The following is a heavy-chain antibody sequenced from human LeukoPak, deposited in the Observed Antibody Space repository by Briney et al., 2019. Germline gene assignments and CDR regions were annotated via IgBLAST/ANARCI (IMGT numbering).Heavy chain of an antibody. CDR2: INPNSGGT. J-gene: IGHJ5*02. V-gene: IGHV1-2*02. Sequence: GSVKVSCKASGYTFTGYYMHWVRQAPGQGLEWMGWINPNSGGTNYAQKVQGRVTMTRDTAISPAYMELSRLRSDDTAGYYCAREDCSRTSSYTGHWFDAWGQGPLVTVSS. CDR3: AREDCSRTSSYTGHWFDA. D-gene: IGHD2-2*02. CDR1: GYTFTGYY.